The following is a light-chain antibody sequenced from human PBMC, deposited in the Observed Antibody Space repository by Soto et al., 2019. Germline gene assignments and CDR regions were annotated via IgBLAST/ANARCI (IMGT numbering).Light chain of an antibody. J-gene: IGLJ1*01. CDR3: SSYTTSNTRQVV. V-gene: IGLV2-14*03. CDR1: SSDVGGYNY. CDR2: DVT. Sequence: QSALTQPASVSGSPGQSITISCTGTSSDVGGYNYVSWYQHHPGKAPKLIIYDVTNRPSGVSNPFSGSKSGNTASLTISGRQPEDEADYYSSSYTTSNTRQVVFGTGTKLTVL.